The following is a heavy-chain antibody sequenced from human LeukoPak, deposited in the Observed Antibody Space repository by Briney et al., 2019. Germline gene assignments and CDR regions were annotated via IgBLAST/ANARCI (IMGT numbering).Heavy chain of an antibody. J-gene: IGHJ4*02. V-gene: IGHV3-9*01. CDR2: ISWNSANI. CDR3: ASYLYWWSDLGY. CDR1: GFTFDDYA. Sequence: TGGSLRLSCAASGFTFDDYAIHWVRQAPGKGLEWDSGISWNSANIGYADSVKGRITISRDNAKNSLYLQMNSLRVEDTAVYYCASYLYWWSDLGYWGQGTLVTVSS. D-gene: IGHD2-8*02.